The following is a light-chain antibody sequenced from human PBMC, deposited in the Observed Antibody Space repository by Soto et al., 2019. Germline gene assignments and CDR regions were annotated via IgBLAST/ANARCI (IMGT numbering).Light chain of an antibody. V-gene: IGKV3-11*01. Sequence: EIVLTQSPATLSLSPGERATLSCRASQSVTTYVAWYQQKPGQAPRLLIYDASNRATGIPARFSGSGSGTDFTLTISSLEPEDFAIYYCQQRYNWPRTFGPGTKVDIK. CDR2: DAS. CDR1: QSVTTY. CDR3: QQRYNWPRT. J-gene: IGKJ3*01.